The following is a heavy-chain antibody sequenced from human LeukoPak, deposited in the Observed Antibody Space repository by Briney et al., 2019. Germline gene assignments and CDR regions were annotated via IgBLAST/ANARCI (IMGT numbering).Heavy chain of an antibody. J-gene: IGHJ4*02. Sequence: GRSLRLSCAASGFTFSSYGMHWVRQAPGKGLEWVSAISGSGGSTYYADSVKGRFTISRDNSKNTLYLQMNSLRAEDTAVYYCAKDSYSGSEGIDYWGQGTLVTVSS. CDR1: GFTFSSYG. CDR2: ISGSGGST. D-gene: IGHD1-26*01. V-gene: IGHV3-23*01. CDR3: AKDSYSGSEGIDY.